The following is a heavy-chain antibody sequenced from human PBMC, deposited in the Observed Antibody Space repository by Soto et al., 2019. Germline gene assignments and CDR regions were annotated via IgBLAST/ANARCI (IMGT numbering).Heavy chain of an antibody. CDR2: IIPILGIA. D-gene: IGHD3-22*01. Sequence: QVQLVQSGAEVKKPGSSVKVSCKASGGTFSSYTISWVRQAPGQGLEGMGRIIPILGIANYAQKFQGRVTXXAXKXKSTGDLERSSLRSEDTAVYYCARLRYYYDSSGYYSWGQGTLVTVSS. CDR3: ARLRYYYDSSGYYS. CDR1: GGTFSSYT. V-gene: IGHV1-69*02. J-gene: IGHJ4*02.